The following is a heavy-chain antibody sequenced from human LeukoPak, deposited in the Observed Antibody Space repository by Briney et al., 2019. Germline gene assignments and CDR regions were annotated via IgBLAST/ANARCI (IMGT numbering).Heavy chain of an antibody. CDR2: FYTSGST. CDR1: GGSISSGTYY. D-gene: IGHD2-21*01. V-gene: IGHV4-61*02. J-gene: IGHJ4*02. CDR3: ARKEGFDGVNDY. Sequence: PSETLSLTCTVSGGSISSGTYYWSWIRQPAGKGLEWIGRFYTSGSTYYNPSLKSRVTISVDTSKNQFSLKLSSVTAADTAVYYCARKEGFDGVNDYWGQGTLVTVSS.